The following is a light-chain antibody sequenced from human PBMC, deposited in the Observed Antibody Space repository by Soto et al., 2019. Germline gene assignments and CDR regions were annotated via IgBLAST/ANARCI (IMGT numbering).Light chain of an antibody. J-gene: IGKJ5*01. CDR1: QSVSSY. V-gene: IGKV3-11*01. CDR3: QQRTDWPPSIT. CDR2: EAS. Sequence: EIVLTQSPATLSLSPGERATLSCRASQSVSSYLAWYQQKAGQAPRLLIYEASNRATGIPARFSGSGSGTDFTLTISSLEPEDFAVYYCQQRTDWPPSITFGQGTLLEIK.